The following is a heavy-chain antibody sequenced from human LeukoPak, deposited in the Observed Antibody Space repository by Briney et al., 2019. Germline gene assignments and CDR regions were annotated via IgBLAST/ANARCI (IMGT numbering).Heavy chain of an antibody. J-gene: IGHJ4*02. CDR2: ISGSGGST. Sequence: PGGSLRLSCAASGFTFSSYAMSWVRQAPGKGLEWVSAISGSGGSTYYADSVKGRFTISRDNSKNTLYLQMNSLRAEDTAVYYCAGGYCSITSCYTDFDFWGRGTLVTVSS. V-gene: IGHV3-23*01. CDR3: AGGYCSITSCYTDFDF. D-gene: IGHD2-2*02. CDR1: GFTFSSYA.